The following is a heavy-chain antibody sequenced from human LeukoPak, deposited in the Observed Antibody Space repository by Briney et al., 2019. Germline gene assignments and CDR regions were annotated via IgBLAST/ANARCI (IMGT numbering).Heavy chain of an antibody. J-gene: IGHJ4*02. V-gene: IGHV4-38-2*02. CDR3: VRDSGSYFALDY. D-gene: IGHD1-26*01. Sequence: PSETLSLTCTVSGYSISSGYYWGWIRPPPGKGLEWIGRIYHSGSTYYNPSLKSRVTISVDTSKNQFSLKLSSVTAADTAVYYCVRDSGSYFALDYWGQGTLVTVSS. CDR1: GYSISSGYY. CDR2: IYHSGST.